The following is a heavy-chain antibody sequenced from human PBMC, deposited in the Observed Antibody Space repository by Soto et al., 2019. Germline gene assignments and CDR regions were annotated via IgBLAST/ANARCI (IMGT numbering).Heavy chain of an antibody. CDR3: ARPLCSSTRCGPYFFDS. CDR1: GYTFTSND. Sequence: QVQLVQSGAEVKKPGASVKVSCKASGYTFTSNDINWVRQAPGQGPEWMGWMNPDNGKTGFAQKFQCRITMTRNTSISTAYMELSSLRSDDTAGYFCARPLCSSTRCGPYFFDSWGQGSLVTVAS. CDR2: MNPDNGKT. J-gene: IGHJ4*02. V-gene: IGHV1-8*01. D-gene: IGHD2-2*01.